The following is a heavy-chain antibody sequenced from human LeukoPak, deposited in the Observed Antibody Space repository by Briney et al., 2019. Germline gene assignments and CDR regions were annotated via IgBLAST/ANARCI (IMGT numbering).Heavy chain of an antibody. J-gene: IGHJ6*02. V-gene: IGHV4-31*03. CDR3: ARDKWFGDLFYYYGMDV. Sequence: PSETLSLTCTVSGGSISSGGHYWSWIRQHPGKGLEWIGYIYYSGSTYYNPSLKSRVTISVDTSKNQFSLKLSSVTAADTAVYYCARDKWFGDLFYYYGMDVWGQGTTVTVSS. D-gene: IGHD3-10*01. CDR1: GGSISSGGHY. CDR2: IYYSGST.